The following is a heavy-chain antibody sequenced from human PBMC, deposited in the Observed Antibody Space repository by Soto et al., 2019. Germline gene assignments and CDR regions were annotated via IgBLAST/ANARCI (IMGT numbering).Heavy chain of an antibody. CDR3: ARLPNPGGYCSSTSCYLHYYYGMDV. D-gene: IGHD2-2*03. CDR1: GYSFTSYW. J-gene: IGHJ6*02. Sequence: GESLKISCKGSGYSFTSYWISWVRQMPGKGLEWMGRIGPSDSYTNYSPSFQGHVTISADKSISTAYLQWSSLKASDTAMYYCARLPNPGGYCSSTSCYLHYYYGMDVWGQGTTVTVSS. V-gene: IGHV5-10-1*01. CDR2: IGPSDSYT.